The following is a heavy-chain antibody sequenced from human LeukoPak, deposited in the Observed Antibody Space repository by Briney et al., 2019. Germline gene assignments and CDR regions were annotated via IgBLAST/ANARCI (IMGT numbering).Heavy chain of an antibody. V-gene: IGHV4-59*01. Sequence: SETLSLTCTVSSGSISTYYWSWIRQPPGKGLDWIGYIYYSGSTTYNPSLKSRVTISIDTSKNQFSLKLNSVTAADTAVYYCARYDSSDYYGYWGQGTLVTVSS. CDR1: SGSISTYY. J-gene: IGHJ4*02. CDR3: ARYDSSDYYGY. CDR2: IYYSGST. D-gene: IGHD3-22*01.